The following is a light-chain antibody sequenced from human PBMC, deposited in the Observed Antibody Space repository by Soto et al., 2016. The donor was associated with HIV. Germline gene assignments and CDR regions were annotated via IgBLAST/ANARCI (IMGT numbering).Light chain of an antibody. CDR3: LQHNTYPVT. V-gene: IGKV1-17*01. Sequence: DIQMTQSSSSLSASVGDRVTITCRASQDIRSDLGWYQQKPGKAPKRLIYAASSLQSGVPSRFSGSGSGTEFTLTISSLQPEDFATYYCLQHNTYPVTFGQGTKLXIK. CDR2: AAS. CDR1: QDIRSD. J-gene: IGKJ2*01.